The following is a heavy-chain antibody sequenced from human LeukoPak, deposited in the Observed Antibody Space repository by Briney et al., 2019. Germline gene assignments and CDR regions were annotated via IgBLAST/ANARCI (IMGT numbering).Heavy chain of an antibody. CDR1: GYTFISYA. V-gene: IGHV1-3*01. Sequence: ASVKVSCTASGYTFISYAMHWVRQAPGQRLEWMGWINGGNGKTKYSQKFQGRVTLTRDTSASTAYMELSSLRSEDTAVYYCARGDYGDYLTFGYWGQGTLVTVSS. D-gene: IGHD4-17*01. CDR3: ARGDYGDYLTFGY. J-gene: IGHJ4*02. CDR2: INGGNGKT.